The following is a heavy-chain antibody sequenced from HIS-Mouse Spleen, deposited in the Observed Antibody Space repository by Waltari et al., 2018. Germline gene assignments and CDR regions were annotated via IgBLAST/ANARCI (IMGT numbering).Heavy chain of an antibody. V-gene: IGHV1-2*02. CDR1: GYTFTGYY. D-gene: IGHD6-6*01. CDR2: INPNSGGT. J-gene: IGHJ4*02. CDR3: ARAPLEYSSSYFDY. Sequence: QVQLVQSGAEVKKPGASVKVSCTASGYTFTGYYMHWVRQAPGQGPEWMGWINPNSGGTNYAQKFQGRVTMTRDTSISTAYMELSRLRSDDTAVYYCARAPLEYSSSYFDYWGQGTLVTVSS.